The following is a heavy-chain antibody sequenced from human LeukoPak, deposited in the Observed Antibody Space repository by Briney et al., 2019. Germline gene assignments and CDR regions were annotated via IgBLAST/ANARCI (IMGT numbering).Heavy chain of an antibody. CDR1: GGSISSHY. Sequence: PSETLSLTCTVSGGSISSHYWSWVRQAPGKGLEWIGYIFYSGSTNYSPSLKSRVTISVATSKNQFSLKLRSVTAADTAVYYCARTNAFGNRGQGTMVTVSS. CDR2: IFYSGST. CDR3: ARTNAFGN. J-gene: IGHJ3*02. V-gene: IGHV4-59*11.